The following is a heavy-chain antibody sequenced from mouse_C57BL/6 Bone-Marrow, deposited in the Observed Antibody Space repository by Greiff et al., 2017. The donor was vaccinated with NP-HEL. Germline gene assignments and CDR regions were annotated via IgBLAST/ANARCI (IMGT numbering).Heavy chain of an antibody. CDR1: GYTFTNYW. D-gene: IGHD1-1*01. Sequence: VKLMESGAELVRPVTSVKMSCKASGYTFTNYWIGWAKQRPGHGLEWIGDIYPGGGYTNYNEKFKGKATLTADKSSSTAYMQFSSLTSEDSAIYYCARSAYYYGSSPNWYFDVWGTGTTVTVSS. CDR2: IYPGGGYT. V-gene: IGHV1-63*01. J-gene: IGHJ1*03. CDR3: ARSAYYYGSSPNWYFDV.